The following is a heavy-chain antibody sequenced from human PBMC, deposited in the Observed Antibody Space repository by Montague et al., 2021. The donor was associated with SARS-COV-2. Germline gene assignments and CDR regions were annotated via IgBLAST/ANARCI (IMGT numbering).Heavy chain of an antibody. CDR2: IYHIGST. Sequence: SETLSLTCAVSGGSISSSNWWSWVRQPPGKGLEWIGEIYHIGSTNYNPSLKSRVTISVDKSKNQFSLKLSSVTAADTAGYYCAVTYYYGSGFDYWGQGTLVTVSS. J-gene: IGHJ4*02. CDR1: GGSISSSNW. CDR3: AVTYYYGSGFDY. V-gene: IGHV4-4*02. D-gene: IGHD3-10*01.